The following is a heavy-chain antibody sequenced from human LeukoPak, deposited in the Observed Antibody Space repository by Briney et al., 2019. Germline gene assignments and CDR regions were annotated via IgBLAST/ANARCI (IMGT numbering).Heavy chain of an antibody. CDR3: ARDMVGSGWVTYYYYYYMDV. CDR1: GFTFSSYG. V-gene: IGHV3-33*01. D-gene: IGHD6-19*01. Sequence: GGSLRLSCAASGFTFSSYGMHWVRQAPGKGLERVAVIWYDGSNKYYADSVKGRFTISRDNSKNTLYLQMNSLRAEDTAVYYCARDMVGSGWVTYYYYYYMDVWGKGTTVTVSS. CDR2: IWYDGSNK. J-gene: IGHJ6*03.